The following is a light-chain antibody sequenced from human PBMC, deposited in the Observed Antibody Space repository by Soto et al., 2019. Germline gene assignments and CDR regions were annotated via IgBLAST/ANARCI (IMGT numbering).Light chain of an antibody. CDR1: SGSIARNY. J-gene: IGLJ2*01. V-gene: IGLV6-57*04. CDR3: QSFDNNIVV. Sequence: NFMLTQPHSVSESPGKTVTISCTRTSGSIARNYVQWFQQRPGSAPTTIIYEDDHRPSGVPDRFSGSIDRSSNSASLTISGLKTEDEADYYCQSFDNNIVVFGGGTKRPS. CDR2: EDD.